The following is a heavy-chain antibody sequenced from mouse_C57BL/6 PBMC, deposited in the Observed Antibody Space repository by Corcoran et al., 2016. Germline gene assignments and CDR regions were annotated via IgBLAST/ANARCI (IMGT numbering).Heavy chain of an antibody. CDR3: ARSSYDGYSYYAMDY. CDR1: GSTFTTYG. Sequence: QIQLVQSGPELKKPGETVKISCKASGSTFTTYGMSWVKQAPGKGLKWMGWINTYSGVPTYADDFKGRFAFSLETSASTAYLQINNLKNEDTATYFCARSSYDGYSYYAMDYWGQGTSVTVSS. D-gene: IGHD2-3*01. CDR2: INTYSGVP. V-gene: IGHV9-3*01. J-gene: IGHJ4*01.